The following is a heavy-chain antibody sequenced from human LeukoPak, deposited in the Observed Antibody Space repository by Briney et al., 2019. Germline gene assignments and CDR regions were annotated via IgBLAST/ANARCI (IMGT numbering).Heavy chain of an antibody. CDR3: ARDPNLGSGSYGPYYYYYYMDV. Sequence: GGSLRLSCAASGFTFDDYAMHWVRQAPGKGLEWVSLISGDGGSTYYADSVKGRFTISRDNSKNTLYLQMNSLRAEDTAVYYCARDPNLGSGSYGPYYYYYYMDVWGKGTTVTVSS. CDR2: ISGDGGST. CDR1: GFTFDDYA. J-gene: IGHJ6*03. D-gene: IGHD6-19*01. V-gene: IGHV3-43*02.